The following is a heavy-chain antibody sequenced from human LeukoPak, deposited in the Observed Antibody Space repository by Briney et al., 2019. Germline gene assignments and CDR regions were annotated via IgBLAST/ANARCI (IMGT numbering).Heavy chain of an antibody. V-gene: IGHV4-59*01. CDR3: ARDNGHSSSWFDY. D-gene: IGHD6-6*01. Sequence: SETLSLTCTVSGGSISSYYWSWIRQPPGKGLEWIGYIYYSGSTNYNPSLKSRVTISVDTSKNQFSLKPSSVTAADTAVYYCARDNGHSSSWFDYWGQGTLVTVSS. CDR2: IYYSGST. J-gene: IGHJ4*02. CDR1: GGSISSYY.